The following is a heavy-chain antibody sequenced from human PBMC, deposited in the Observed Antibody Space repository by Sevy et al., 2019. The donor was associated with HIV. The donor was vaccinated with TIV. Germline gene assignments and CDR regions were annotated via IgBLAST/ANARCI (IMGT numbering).Heavy chain of an antibody. J-gene: IGHJ6*02. V-gene: IGHV4-59*01. D-gene: IGHD2-15*01. CDR3: ATCSPDYYYGMDV. Sequence: SETLSLTCTVSGGSMSGYYLTWIRQPPGKGLEWIGYFYYSGTTNYNPSLKSRVTISVDRSKNQFSLKLNSVTAADTAVYYCATCSPDYYYGMDVWGQGTTVTVSS. CDR2: FYYSGTT. CDR1: GGSMSGYY.